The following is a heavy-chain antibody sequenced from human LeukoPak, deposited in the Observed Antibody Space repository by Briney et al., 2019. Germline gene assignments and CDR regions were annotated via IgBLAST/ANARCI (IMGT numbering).Heavy chain of an antibody. J-gene: IGHJ3*02. Sequence: SETLSLTCTVSGGSISSYYWSWIRLPPGKGLECIGYIYYSGSTNYNPSLKTRVTISVDTSKTQFSLNLSSVTAADTAVYYCARGFLCGGDCNAFDIWGQGTKVTVSS. D-gene: IGHD2-21*02. CDR1: GGSISSYY. CDR2: IYYSGST. V-gene: IGHV4-59*01. CDR3: ARGFLCGGDCNAFDI.